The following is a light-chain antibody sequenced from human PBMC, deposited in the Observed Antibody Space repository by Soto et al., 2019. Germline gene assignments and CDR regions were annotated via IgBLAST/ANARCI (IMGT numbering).Light chain of an antibody. CDR1: QSVSRY. V-gene: IGKV3-11*01. J-gene: IGKJ2*01. Sequence: EIVLTQSPATLSLSPGERATLSCRASQSVSRYLAWYQQKPGQAPRLLIYDAFNRATGIPARFSGSGSGTDFTLTISSLEPEDFAVYYCQQRSNWPTTFGQGTKLEIK. CDR3: QQRSNWPTT. CDR2: DAF.